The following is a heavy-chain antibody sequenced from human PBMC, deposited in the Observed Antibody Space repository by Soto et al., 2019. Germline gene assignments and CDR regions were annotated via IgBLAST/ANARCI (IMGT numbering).Heavy chain of an antibody. Sequence: GESLKISCKGSGYIFSTYSIGWVRQMPGKGLEWIGNIHSGDSNVRYSPSFQGQVTISVDKSINTAYLQWSSVKASDTALYYCDTWPSSHWFDYWGQGTLVTVSS. CDR2: IHSGDSNV. V-gene: IGHV5-51*01. J-gene: IGHJ4*02. CDR1: GYIFSTYS. D-gene: IGHD2-2*01. CDR3: DTWPSSHWFDY.